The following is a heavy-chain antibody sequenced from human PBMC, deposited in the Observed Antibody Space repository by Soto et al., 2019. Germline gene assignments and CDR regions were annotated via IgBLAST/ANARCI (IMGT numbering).Heavy chain of an antibody. CDR3: ARIEGDCSGGSCYSGGFDY. D-gene: IGHD2-15*01. CDR2: IDNSGTIK. Sequence: GGSLRLSCAASGFTFSSYAMSWIRQAPGKGLEWVSYIDNSGTIKYYADSVKGRFTISRDNTKNSLSLQMNSLGAEDTAIYYCARIEGDCSGGSCYSGGFDYWGQGALVTVSS. J-gene: IGHJ4*02. CDR1: GFTFSSYA. V-gene: IGHV3-11*01.